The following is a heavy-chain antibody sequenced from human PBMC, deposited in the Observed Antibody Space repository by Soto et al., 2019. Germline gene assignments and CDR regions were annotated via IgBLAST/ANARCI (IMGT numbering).Heavy chain of an antibody. J-gene: IGHJ6*02. CDR3: ARHEAYCSGGSCYDYYYGMDV. D-gene: IGHD2-15*01. CDR1: GYSFTSYW. Sequence: GESLEISCKGSGYSFTSYWISWVRQMPGKVLEWMGRIDPSDSYTNYSPSFQGHVTISADKSISTAYLQWSSLKASDTAMYYCARHEAYCSGGSCYDYYYGMDVWGQGXTVTISS. V-gene: IGHV5-10-1*01. CDR2: IDPSDSYT.